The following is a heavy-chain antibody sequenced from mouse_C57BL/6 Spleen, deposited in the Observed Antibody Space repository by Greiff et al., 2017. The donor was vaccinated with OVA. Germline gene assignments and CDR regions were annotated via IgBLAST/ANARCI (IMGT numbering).Heavy chain of an antibody. V-gene: IGHV1-69*01. CDR3: ARGGTTVVAPLDY. D-gene: IGHD1-1*01. J-gene: IGHJ2*01. CDR2: IDPSDSYT. CDR1: GYTFTSYW. Sequence: VQLQQPGAELVMPGASVKLSCKASGYTFTSYWMHWVKQRPGQGLEWIGEIDPSDSYTNYNQKFKGKSTLTVDKSSSTAYMQLSSLTSEDSAVYYGARGGTTVVAPLDYWGQGTTLTVSS.